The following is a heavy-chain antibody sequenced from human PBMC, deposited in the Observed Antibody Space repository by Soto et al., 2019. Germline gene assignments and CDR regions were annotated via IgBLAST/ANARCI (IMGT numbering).Heavy chain of an antibody. CDR1: CGSISDDKYY. CDR2: IYYSGTS. D-gene: IGHD1-1*01. V-gene: IGHV4-39*01. Sequence: QLQLQESGPGLVKPSETLSITCTVSCGSISDDKYYWGWIRQPPGKGLEWIGSIYYSGTSSYNPSLRRLVTVSVDPSTKQLSLRLSSVTAADTAVYYCARLHCDRPNCVPLGPWGPGTWVIVSS. J-gene: IGHJ5*02. CDR3: ARLHCDRPNCVPLGP.